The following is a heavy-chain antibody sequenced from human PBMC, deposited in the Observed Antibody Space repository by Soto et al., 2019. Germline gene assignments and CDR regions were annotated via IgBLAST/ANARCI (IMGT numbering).Heavy chain of an antibody. D-gene: IGHD2-15*01. J-gene: IGHJ4*02. Sequence: QVQLVQSGAEEKKPGASVKVSCKASGYTFTSYAMHWLRQAPGQRLEWMGWINAGNGNTKCSQKFQDRVTITRDTSASTAYMELSSLRSEDTAVYYCARGESVVGDYWGQGTLVTVSS. CDR2: INAGNGNT. V-gene: IGHV1-3*05. CDR1: GYTFTSYA. CDR3: ARGESVVGDY.